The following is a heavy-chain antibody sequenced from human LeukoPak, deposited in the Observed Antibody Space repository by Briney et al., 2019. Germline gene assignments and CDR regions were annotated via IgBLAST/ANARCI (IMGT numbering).Heavy chain of an antibody. CDR1: GGSISSYN. CDR3: ARHFVASPHYFDY. Sequence: PSETLSLTRTEPGGSISSYNRCWIRQPLGKGLEWIAFIYYSGSTNYNPSLKSRVTISVNTSKNQFSLSLIYVTGADTAVYYCARHFVASPHYFDYWGQGTLVTVSS. D-gene: IGHD2-21*01. V-gene: IGHV4-59*08. J-gene: IGHJ4*02. CDR2: IYYSGST.